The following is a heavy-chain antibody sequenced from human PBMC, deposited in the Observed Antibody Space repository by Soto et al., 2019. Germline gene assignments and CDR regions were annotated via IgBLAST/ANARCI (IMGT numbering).Heavy chain of an antibody. CDR1: GYTFTGYY. V-gene: IGHV1-2*04. CDR3: ARDFVAAGYYYYGMDV. CDR2: INPNSGGT. J-gene: IGHJ6*02. Sequence: ASVKVSCKASGYTFTGYYMHWVRQAPGQGLEWMGWINPNSGGTNYAQKFQGWVTMTRDTSISTAYMELSRLRSDDTAVYYCARDFVAAGYYYYGMDVWGQGTTVTV. D-gene: IGHD6-13*01.